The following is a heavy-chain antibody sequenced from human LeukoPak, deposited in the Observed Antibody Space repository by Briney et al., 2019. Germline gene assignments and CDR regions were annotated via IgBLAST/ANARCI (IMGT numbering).Heavy chain of an antibody. Sequence: ASVKVSCKASGYTFTSYDINWVRQATGQGLEWMGWMNPNSGNTGYAQKFQGRVTTTEDTSTDTAYMDLSSLRSDDTAVYYCASIGLTAFDYWGQGTLVTVSS. D-gene: IGHD3/OR15-3a*01. V-gene: IGHV1-8*01. CDR1: GYTFTSYD. CDR2: MNPNSGNT. CDR3: ASIGLTAFDY. J-gene: IGHJ4*02.